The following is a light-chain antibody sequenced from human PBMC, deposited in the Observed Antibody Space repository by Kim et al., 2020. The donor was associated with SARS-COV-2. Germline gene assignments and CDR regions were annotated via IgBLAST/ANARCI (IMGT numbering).Light chain of an antibody. CDR3: QKYNGAPWT. CDR2: AAS. V-gene: IGKV1-27*01. Sequence: ASVGNRVTITCRASQGISKDLAWYQQKPGNAPKLLIFAASALQSGVTTRFSGSGSGTDFTLTISSLQPEDVATYYCQKYNGAPWTFGQGTKLEI. CDR1: QGISKD. J-gene: IGKJ1*01.